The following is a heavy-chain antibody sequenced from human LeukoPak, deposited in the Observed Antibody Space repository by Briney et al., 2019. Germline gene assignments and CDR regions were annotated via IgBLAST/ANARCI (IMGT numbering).Heavy chain of an antibody. CDR2: IRHSGST. CDR1: GGSFNDYY. Sequence: PSETLSLTCDVSGGSFNDYYWSWIRQAPGKGLEWIGEIRHSGSTNYNPSLKGRVTVSVDTSKNQFSLRLTSVTAADTAVYYCANGAFDIWGQGTMVTVSS. CDR3: ANGAFDI. J-gene: IGHJ3*02. V-gene: IGHV4-34*01.